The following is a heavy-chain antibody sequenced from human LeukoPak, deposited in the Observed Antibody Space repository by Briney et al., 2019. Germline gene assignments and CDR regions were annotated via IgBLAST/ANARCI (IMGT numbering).Heavy chain of an antibody. CDR3: ARVGKLLRVPFDP. Sequence: PSETLSLTCTVSGGSISRGGYYWSWIRQHPGKGLEWIGYIYYSGSTYYNPSLKSRVTISVDTSKNQFSLKLSSVTAADTAVYYCARVGKLLRVPFDPWGQGTLVTVSS. J-gene: IGHJ5*02. CDR1: GGSISRGGYY. V-gene: IGHV4-31*03. D-gene: IGHD2-15*01. CDR2: IYYSGST.